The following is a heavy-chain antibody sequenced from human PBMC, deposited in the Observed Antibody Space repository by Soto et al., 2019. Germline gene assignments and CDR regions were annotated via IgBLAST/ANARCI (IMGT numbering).Heavy chain of an antibody. Sequence: GGSLSLSCAASGFIFSNAWMKWVRQAPGKGLEWVGRIKSKTNGETTDYAAPVKGRFTISRDDSKNTLYLQMNSLETEDTAVYYCTTHYYGSGSYYYYYGMDVWGQGTTVTVSS. D-gene: IGHD3-10*01. CDR2: IKSKTNGETT. CDR1: GFIFSNAW. J-gene: IGHJ6*02. V-gene: IGHV3-15*07. CDR3: TTHYYGSGSYYYYYGMDV.